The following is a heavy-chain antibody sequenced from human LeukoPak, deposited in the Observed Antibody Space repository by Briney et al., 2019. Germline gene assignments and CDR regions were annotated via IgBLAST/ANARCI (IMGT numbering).Heavy chain of an antibody. J-gene: IGHJ3*02. Sequence: SETLSLTCTVSGGSISSSSYYWGWIRQPPGKGLEWIGSIYYSGSTYYNPSLKSRVTISVDTSKNQFSLKLSSVTAADTAVYYCATPDRTTDAFDIWGQGTMVTVSS. CDR2: IYYSGST. CDR3: ATPDRTTDAFDI. CDR1: GGSISSSSYY. D-gene: IGHD1-1*01. V-gene: IGHV4-39*01.